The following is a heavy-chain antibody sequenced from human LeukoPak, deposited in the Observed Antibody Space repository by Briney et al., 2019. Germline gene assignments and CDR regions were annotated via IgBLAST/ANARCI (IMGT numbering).Heavy chain of an antibody. CDR3: ARDPVDTVFDY. D-gene: IGHD5-18*01. V-gene: IGHV3-7*01. J-gene: IGHJ4*02. CDR2: IKQDGSEK. Sequence: GGFLRLSCAASGFTFSSYWMSWVRQAPGKGLEWVANIKQDGSEKYYVDSVKGRFTISRDNAKNSLYLQMNSLRAEDAAVYYCARDPVDTVFDYWGQGTLVTVSS. CDR1: GFTFSSYW.